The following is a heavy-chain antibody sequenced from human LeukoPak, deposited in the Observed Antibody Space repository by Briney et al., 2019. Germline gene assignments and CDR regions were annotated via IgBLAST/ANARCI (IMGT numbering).Heavy chain of an antibody. D-gene: IGHD3-22*01. Sequence: GGSLRPSCAASGFTFSSYGMHWVRQAPGKGLEWVAFIRYDGSNKYYADSVKGRFTISRDNSKNTLYLQMNSLRAEDTAVYYCAKTLDYYDSSGYPYYFDYWGQGTLVTVSS. CDR3: AKTLDYYDSSGYPYYFDY. J-gene: IGHJ4*02. CDR1: GFTFSSYG. CDR2: IRYDGSNK. V-gene: IGHV3-30*02.